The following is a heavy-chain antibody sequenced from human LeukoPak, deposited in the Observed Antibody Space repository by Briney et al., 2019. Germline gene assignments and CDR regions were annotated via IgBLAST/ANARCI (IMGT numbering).Heavy chain of an antibody. CDR1: GGSISSSSYY. Sequence: PSETLSLTCTVSGGSISSSSYYWGWIRQPPGKGLEWIGSIYYSGSTNYNPSLKSRVTISVDTSKNQFSLKLSSVTAADTAVYYCARDYDSSGYDYYDFRFDPWGQGTLVTVSS. CDR2: IYYSGST. V-gene: IGHV4-39*07. J-gene: IGHJ5*02. D-gene: IGHD3-22*01. CDR3: ARDYDSSGYDYYDFRFDP.